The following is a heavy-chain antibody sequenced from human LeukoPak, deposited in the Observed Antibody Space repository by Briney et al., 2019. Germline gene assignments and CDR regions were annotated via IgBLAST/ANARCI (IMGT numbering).Heavy chain of an antibody. CDR3: ARDWETVVQLWVPYFGY. CDR2: IWYDGSNK. Sequence: PGGSLRLFCAASGFTFSSYGMHWVRQAPGKGLEWVAVIWYDGSNKYYADSVKGRFTISRDNSKNTLYLQMNSLRAEDTAVYYCARDWETVVQLWVPYFGYWGQGTLVTVSS. V-gene: IGHV3-33*08. D-gene: IGHD5-18*01. CDR1: GFTFSSYG. J-gene: IGHJ4*02.